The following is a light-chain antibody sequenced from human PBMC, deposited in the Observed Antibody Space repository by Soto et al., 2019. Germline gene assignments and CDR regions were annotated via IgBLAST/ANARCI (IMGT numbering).Light chain of an antibody. V-gene: IGKV3-20*01. CDR3: QHYGTSPSIT. CDR2: GAS. Sequence: EIVMTQSPDTLSLSPGERATLSCRTSQSVRSSDLAWYQQKPGQAPRLLVYGASSRAPGIPDRFSGSGSGTDFTLTISRLEPKDFAVYYCQHYGTSPSITFGQGTRLEIK. CDR1: QSVRSSD. J-gene: IGKJ5*01.